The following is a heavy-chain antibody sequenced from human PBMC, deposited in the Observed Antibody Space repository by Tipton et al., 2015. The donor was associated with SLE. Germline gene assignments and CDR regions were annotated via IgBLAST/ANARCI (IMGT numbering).Heavy chain of an antibody. CDR1: GYTFTNYY. Sequence: QSGPEVKRPGASMKLSCKASGYTFTNYYMHWVRQAPGLGLEWMGWINPDSGNIVYAQRFQGRVTMTRNTSESTVYMELSSLRSDDTAMYYCARGNLSVRRWFDPWGQGTLVTVSS. D-gene: IGHD6-6*01. CDR3: ARGNLSVRRWFDP. V-gene: IGHV1-8*02. J-gene: IGHJ5*02. CDR2: INPDSGNI.